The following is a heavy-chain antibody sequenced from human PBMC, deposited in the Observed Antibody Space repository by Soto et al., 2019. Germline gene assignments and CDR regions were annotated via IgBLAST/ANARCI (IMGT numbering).Heavy chain of an antibody. D-gene: IGHD3-16*02. V-gene: IGHV3-30*18. Sequence: QPGGSLRLSCAASGFTFSSYGMHWVRQAPGKGLEWVAVISYDGSNKYYADSVKGRFTISRDNSKNTLYLQMNSLRAEDTAVYYCAKDARGITFGGVIAKYYFDYWGQGTLVTVSS. CDR3: AKDARGITFGGVIAKYYFDY. CDR2: ISYDGSNK. CDR1: GFTFSSYG. J-gene: IGHJ4*02.